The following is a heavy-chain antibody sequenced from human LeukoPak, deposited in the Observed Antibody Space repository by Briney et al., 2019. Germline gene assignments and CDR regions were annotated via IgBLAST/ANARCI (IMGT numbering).Heavy chain of an antibody. J-gene: IGHJ3*02. CDR3: AKGQWGSTNAFDI. CDR1: GFTFSSYS. D-gene: IGHD7-27*01. Sequence: GGSLRLSCAASGFTFSSYSMNWVRQAPGKGLEWVANMRQDGSEKHYVDSVEGRFTISRDNVRNSLYLQMNTLRVEDTAVYYCAKGQWGSTNAFDIWGQGTMVTVSS. V-gene: IGHV3-7*01. CDR2: MRQDGSEK.